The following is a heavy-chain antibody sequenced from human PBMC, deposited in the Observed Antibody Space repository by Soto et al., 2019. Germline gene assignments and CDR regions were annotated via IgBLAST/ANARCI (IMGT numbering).Heavy chain of an antibody. Sequence: SETLSLTCTVSGGSISGSSYYWGWIRQPPGKGPEWIGTIYDGGSAYYTPSLKSRVTISLDTSTNHFSLRLNSVTAADTAVYYCARQWLHRFDYWGQGTLVTVSS. D-gene: IGHD5-12*01. CDR2: IYDGGSA. CDR1: GGSISGSSYY. CDR3: ARQWLHRFDY. J-gene: IGHJ4*02. V-gene: IGHV4-39*01.